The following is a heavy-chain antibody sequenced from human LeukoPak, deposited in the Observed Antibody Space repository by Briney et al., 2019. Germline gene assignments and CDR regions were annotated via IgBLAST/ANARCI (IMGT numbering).Heavy chain of an antibody. Sequence: GASVKVSCKASGYTFTDYYMHWVRQAPGQGLEWMGWINPNSGGTNYAQKLQGRVTMTTDTSTSTAYMELRSLRSDDTAVYYCARVPSTDCSSTSCYNYWFDPWGQGTLVTVSS. CDR1: GYTFTDYY. D-gene: IGHD2-2*02. V-gene: IGHV1-2*02. J-gene: IGHJ5*02. CDR3: ARVPSTDCSSTSCYNYWFDP. CDR2: INPNSGGT.